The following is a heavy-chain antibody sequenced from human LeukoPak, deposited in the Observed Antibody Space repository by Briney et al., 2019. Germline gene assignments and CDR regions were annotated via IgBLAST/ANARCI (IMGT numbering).Heavy chain of an antibody. CDR1: GFTFSSYA. D-gene: IGHD3-22*01. Sequence: GGSLRLSCAASGFTFSSYAMSWVRQAPGKGLEWVSSSGDNTRYADSVKGRFTISRDNSKNTLDLQMNGLRAEGTAVYYCAKSWRYYDSSNYYAFDIWGQGTMVTVSS. J-gene: IGHJ3*02. CDR2: SGDNT. V-gene: IGHV3-23*01. CDR3: AKSWRYYDSSNYYAFDI.